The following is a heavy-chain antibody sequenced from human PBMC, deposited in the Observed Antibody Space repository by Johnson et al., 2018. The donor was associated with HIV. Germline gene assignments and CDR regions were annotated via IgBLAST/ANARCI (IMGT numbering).Heavy chain of an antibody. CDR1: AFTFSRYA. D-gene: IGHD3-9*01. V-gene: IGHV3-30-3*01. Sequence: QVQLVESGGGVVQPGRSLRLSCAASAFTFSRYAMHWVRQAPGKGLEWVAFISHDGSNNYYADSVKGRFTISRDNAKNTLYLQMNSLRAEDTAVYYCAKDRNYDILSIWGQGTVVTVSS. J-gene: IGHJ3*02. CDR2: ISHDGSNN. CDR3: AKDRNYDILSI.